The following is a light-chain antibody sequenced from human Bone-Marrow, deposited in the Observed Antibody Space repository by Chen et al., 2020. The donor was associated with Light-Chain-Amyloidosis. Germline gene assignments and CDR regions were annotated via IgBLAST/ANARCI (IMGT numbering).Light chain of an antibody. CDR3: GSYAGSNTVV. V-gene: IGLV2-23*02. Sequence: QSALTHPASVSGSPGQSITISCTGSSSEVGNYNLVSWYQQHQGKAPKLMIFEVNKRPSGVSNRFAGSKSGNTASLTSSGLLAEDEADYHCGSYAGSNTVVFGGGTKLTVL. CDR1: SSEVGNYNL. J-gene: IGLJ2*01. CDR2: EVN.